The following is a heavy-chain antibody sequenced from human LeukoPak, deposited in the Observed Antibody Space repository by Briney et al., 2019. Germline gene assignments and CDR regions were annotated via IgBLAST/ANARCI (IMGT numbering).Heavy chain of an antibody. CDR2: IFHSGTT. CDR3: ARASYSYDINGWVPFDY. J-gene: IGHJ4*02. CDR1: GYSISSGYY. V-gene: IGHV4-38-2*02. Sequence: SETLSLTCTVSGYSISSGYYWGWIRQPPGKGLEWIGSIFHSGTTYYNPSLKSRVTISLDTSKNQFSLRLSSVTAADTAVYYCARASYSYDINGWVPFDYWGQGTLVTVSS. D-gene: IGHD3-22*01.